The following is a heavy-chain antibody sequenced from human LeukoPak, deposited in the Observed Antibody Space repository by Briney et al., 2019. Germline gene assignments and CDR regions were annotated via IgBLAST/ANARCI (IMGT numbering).Heavy chain of an antibody. CDR2: ISGSGGST. V-gene: IGHV3-23*01. CDR1: GFTFSSYA. D-gene: IGHD4-17*01. Sequence: SGGSLRLSCAASGFTFSSYAMSCVRQAPGKGLEWVSAISGSGGSTYYADSVKGRFTISRDNSKNTLYLQMNSLRAEDTAVYYCAKAPYGDYEIAWFDPWGQGTLVTVSS. J-gene: IGHJ5*02. CDR3: AKAPYGDYEIAWFDP.